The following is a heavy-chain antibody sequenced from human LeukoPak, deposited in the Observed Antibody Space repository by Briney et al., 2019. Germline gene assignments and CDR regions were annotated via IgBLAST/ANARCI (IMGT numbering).Heavy chain of an antibody. J-gene: IGHJ3*02. D-gene: IGHD3-9*01. Sequence: GASVKVSCKASGYTFTNYGISWVRQAPGQGLEWVGWISVNNGNTNYAQKFQGRVTMTTDTSTSTTYMELRSLRSDDTAVYYCARDRSQGYFDWLLSNTNAFDIWGQGTMVTVSS. CDR1: GYTFTNYG. CDR3: ARDRSQGYFDWLLSNTNAFDI. V-gene: IGHV1-18*01. CDR2: ISVNNGNT.